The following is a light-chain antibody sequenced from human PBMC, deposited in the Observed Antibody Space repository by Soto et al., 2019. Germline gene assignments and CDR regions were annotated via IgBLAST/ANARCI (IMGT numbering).Light chain of an antibody. CDR3: QQSYSTPLT. CDR1: QSISSY. CDR2: AAS. J-gene: IGKJ4*01. V-gene: IGKV1-39*01. Sequence: DIQMTQSPSSLSASVGDRVTITCRASQSISSYLNWYQQKPGKAPKLLIYAASSVQSGVPSRFSGSGSGTDFTLTISRLQPEDFATYDCQQSYSTPLTCGGGTKVEIK.